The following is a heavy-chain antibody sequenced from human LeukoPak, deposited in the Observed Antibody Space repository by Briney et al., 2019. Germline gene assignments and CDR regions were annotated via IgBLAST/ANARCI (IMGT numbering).Heavy chain of an antibody. CDR3: ARGGYCSGGSCYKPFDY. CDR2: IIPIFGTA. CDR1: GGTFSSYA. V-gene: IGHV1-69*06. D-gene: IGHD2-15*01. J-gene: IGHJ4*02. Sequence: SVNVSCKASGGTFSSYAISWVRQAPGQGLEWIGRIIPIFGTANYAQKFQGRVTITADKSTSTAYMELSSLRSEDTAVYYCARGGYCSGGSCYKPFDYWGQGTLVTVSS.